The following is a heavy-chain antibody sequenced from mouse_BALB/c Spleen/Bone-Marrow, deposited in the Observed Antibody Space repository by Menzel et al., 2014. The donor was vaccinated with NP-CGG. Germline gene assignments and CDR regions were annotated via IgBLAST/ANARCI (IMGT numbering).Heavy chain of an antibody. CDR1: GYTFTNYW. V-gene: IGHV1-4*01. D-gene: IGHD2-1*01. J-gene: IGHJ2*01. Sequence: QFQLQKSGAELAKTAAPVKMSCKAYGYTFTNYWMHWVKQRPGQGLEWIGYINPSTGYTDYNQKFKDNATLTADKSSSAAYMQLSSLTSEDSAVYYCARSYGNYVDYCGEGTTTTISS. CDR3: ARSYGNYVDY. CDR2: INPSTGYT.